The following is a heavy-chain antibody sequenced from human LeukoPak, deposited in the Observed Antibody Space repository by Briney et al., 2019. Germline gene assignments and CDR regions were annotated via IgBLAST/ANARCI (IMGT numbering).Heavy chain of an antibody. CDR3: ARVGGWYRYFFDY. V-gene: IGHV1-46*01. D-gene: IGHD6-19*01. CDR2: ITPSDGST. Sequence: ASVKVSCKASGYTFTNYHMRWVRQAPGQGLEWMGMITPSDGSTNYAQKFQGRVTMTRDMSTSTVYMELSSLISEDTAVYYCARVGGWYRYFFDYWGQGTLLTVSS. CDR1: GYTFTNYH. J-gene: IGHJ4*02.